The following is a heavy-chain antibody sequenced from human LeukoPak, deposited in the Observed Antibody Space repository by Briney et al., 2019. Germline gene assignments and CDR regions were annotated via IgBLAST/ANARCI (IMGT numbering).Heavy chain of an antibody. Sequence: GGSLRLSCAASGFTFSSYGMHWVRQAPGKGLEWVAVISYDGSNKYYADSVKGRFTISRDNSKNTLYLQMNSLRAEDTAVYYCARVGHLGPRIYGDYVDYWGQGTLVTVSS. J-gene: IGHJ4*02. CDR1: GFTFSSYG. D-gene: IGHD4-17*01. V-gene: IGHV3-30*03. CDR3: ARVGHLGPRIYGDYVDY. CDR2: ISYDGSNK.